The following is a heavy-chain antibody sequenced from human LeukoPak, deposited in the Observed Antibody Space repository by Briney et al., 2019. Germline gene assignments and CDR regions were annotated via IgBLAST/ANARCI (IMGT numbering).Heavy chain of an antibody. CDR1: GFTVSSNY. D-gene: IGHD2-15*01. V-gene: IGHV3-53*01. CDR3: ASVGYCSGGTCPGV. Sequence: GGSLRLSCAASGFTVSSNYMSWVRQAPGKGLEWVSVIYSGGSTYYADSVKGRFTISRDNSKNTLYLQMNSLRAEDTAVYYCASVGYCSGGTCPGVWGQGTTVTVSS. CDR2: IYSGGST. J-gene: IGHJ6*02.